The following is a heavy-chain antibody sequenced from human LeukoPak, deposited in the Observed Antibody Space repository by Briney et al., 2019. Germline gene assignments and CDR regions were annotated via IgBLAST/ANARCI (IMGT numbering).Heavy chain of an antibody. V-gene: IGHV5-51*01. D-gene: IGHD6-6*01. CDR2: IYPGDSDT. J-gene: IGHJ4*02. CDR1: GYSFTSYW. CDR3: ARWGSSSSPLDY. Sequence: GESLKISCQGSGYSFTSYWIGWVRQMPGTGLELMGIIYPGDSDTRYSPSFQGQVTISADKSISTAYLQWCSLKASDTAMYYCARWGSSSSPLDYWGQGTLVTVSS.